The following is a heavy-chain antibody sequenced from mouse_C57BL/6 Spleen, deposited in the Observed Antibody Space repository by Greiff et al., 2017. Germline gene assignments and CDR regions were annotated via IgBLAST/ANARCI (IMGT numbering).Heavy chain of an antibody. CDR2: IDPNSGGT. J-gene: IGHJ4*01. D-gene: IGHD4-1*01. CDR1: GYPFPNSW. V-gene: IGHV1-72*01. Sequence: LQQPGAGLVKPGASVELSFKASGYPFPNSWVHWGKQRPGRGLWWIERIDPNSGGTKYNKKIKSKATLTVDKPSSTAYMQLSSLTSEDSAVYYCARKGTGTGAMDYWGQGTSVTVSS. CDR3: ARKGTGTGAMDY.